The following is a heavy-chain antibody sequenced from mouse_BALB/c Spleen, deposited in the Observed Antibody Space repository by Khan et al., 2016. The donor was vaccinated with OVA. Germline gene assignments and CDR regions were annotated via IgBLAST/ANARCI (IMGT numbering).Heavy chain of an antibody. Sequence: EVELVESGGDLVQPGGSLQLSCAASGFTFSSYTMSWVRQTPEKRLEWVAFLTKGGGNTYYPDTVKGRFTVSRDNAKNILYLQMNSLQSEDTAMYYCARPSTKEYDCVRDMWGQGTSVTVSS. J-gene: IGHJ4*01. D-gene: IGHD1-3*01. CDR2: LTKGGGNT. CDR1: GFTFSSYT. CDR3: ARPSTKEYDCVRDM. V-gene: IGHV5-12-2*01.